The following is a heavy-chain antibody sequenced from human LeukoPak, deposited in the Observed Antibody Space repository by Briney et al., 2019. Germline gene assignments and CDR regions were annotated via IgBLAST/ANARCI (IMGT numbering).Heavy chain of an antibody. D-gene: IGHD2-2*01. CDR2: IYYSGST. V-gene: IGHV4-59*11. CDR3: ARQPGYCSSTSCAGVYYMDV. Sequence: SETLSLTCTVSGGSISSHYWSWIRQPPGKGLEWIGYIYYSGSTNYNPSLKSRVTISVDTSKNQFSLKLSSVTAADTAVYYCARQPGYCSSTSCAGVYYMDVWGKGTTVTVSS. CDR1: GGSISSHY. J-gene: IGHJ6*03.